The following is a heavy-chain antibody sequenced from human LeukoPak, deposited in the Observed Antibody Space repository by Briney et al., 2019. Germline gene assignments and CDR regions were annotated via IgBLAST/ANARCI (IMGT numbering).Heavy chain of an antibody. V-gene: IGHV4-4*02. CDR2: IYHSGST. D-gene: IGHD1-26*01. Sequence: SETLSLTCAVSGGSISSSNWWSWVRQPPGKGLEWIGEIYHSGSTNYKPSLKSRVPISVDKSKNQFSLKLSSVTAADTAVYYCATYSGSYFDYWGQGTLVTVSS. CDR3: ATYSGSYFDY. CDR1: GGSISSSNW. J-gene: IGHJ4*02.